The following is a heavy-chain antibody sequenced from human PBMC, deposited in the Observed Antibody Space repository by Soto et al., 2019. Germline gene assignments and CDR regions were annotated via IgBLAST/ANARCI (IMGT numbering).Heavy chain of an antibody. CDR3: ARDYPGGSYYDY. V-gene: IGHV3-7*03. J-gene: IGHJ4*02. D-gene: IGHD1-26*01. Sequence: VESGGGLVQPGGSLRLSCAASGFTFSSYWMSWVRQAPGKGLEWVARINQDGSEKYYVDSVKGRFTISRDNAKNSLYLQMNSLRAEDTAVYYCARDYPGGSYYDYWGQGTLVTVSS. CDR1: GFTFSSYW. CDR2: INQDGSEK.